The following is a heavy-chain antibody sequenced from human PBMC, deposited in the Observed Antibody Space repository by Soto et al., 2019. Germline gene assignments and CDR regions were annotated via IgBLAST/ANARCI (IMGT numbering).Heavy chain of an antibody. CDR1: GGSISSYY. Sequence: PSETLSLTCTVSGGSISSYYWSWIRQPPGKGLEWIGYIYYSGSTNYNPSLKSRVTISVDTSKNQFSLKLSSVTAADTAVYYCARGRLLLRRFDYWGQGTLVTVSS. V-gene: IGHV4-59*01. CDR3: ARGRLLLRRFDY. D-gene: IGHD3-22*01. J-gene: IGHJ4*02. CDR2: IYYSGST.